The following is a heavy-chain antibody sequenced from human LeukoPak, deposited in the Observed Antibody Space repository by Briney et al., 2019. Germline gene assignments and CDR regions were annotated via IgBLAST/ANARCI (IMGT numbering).Heavy chain of an antibody. CDR1: GFTFSSRDW. CDR2: IKQDGSEK. V-gene: IGHV3-7*01. J-gene: IGHJ6*03. CDR3: ARDPYSGGYGDYYYYYMDV. D-gene: IGHD1-26*01. Sequence: GGSLRLSCVASGFTFSSRDWMTWVRQAPGKGLEWVANIKQDGSEKNYVDSVKGRFTISRDNAKNSVDLQMNSLRVEDTAVYYCARDPYSGGYGDYYYYYMDVWGKGTTVTISS.